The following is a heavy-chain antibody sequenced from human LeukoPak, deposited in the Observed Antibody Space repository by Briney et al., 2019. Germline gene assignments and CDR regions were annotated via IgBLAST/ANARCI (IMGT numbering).Heavy chain of an antibody. V-gene: IGHV4-39*01. CDR3: ARQRTADFDY. Sequence: SETLSLTCTVSGGSISSSSYYWGWIRQPPGKGLEWIGSIYYSGSTYYNPSLKSRATISVDTSKNQFSLKLSSVTAADTAVYYCARQRTADFDYWGQGTLVTVSS. CDR2: IYYSGST. J-gene: IGHJ4*02. D-gene: IGHD5-18*01. CDR1: GGSISSSSYY.